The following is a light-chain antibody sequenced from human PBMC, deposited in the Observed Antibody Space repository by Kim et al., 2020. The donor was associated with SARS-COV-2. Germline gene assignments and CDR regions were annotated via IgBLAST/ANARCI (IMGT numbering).Light chain of an antibody. CDR1: SSTIGRRS. CDR3: ATWDDSLNAYV. Sequence: GQRVIVSCSGSSSTIGRRSVNWFQQLPGTTPKLLIYNDNQRPSGVSDRFSGSRSGTSASLAISGLQSEDGADFYCATWDDSLNAYVFGTGTKVTVL. J-gene: IGLJ1*01. CDR2: NDN. V-gene: IGLV1-44*01.